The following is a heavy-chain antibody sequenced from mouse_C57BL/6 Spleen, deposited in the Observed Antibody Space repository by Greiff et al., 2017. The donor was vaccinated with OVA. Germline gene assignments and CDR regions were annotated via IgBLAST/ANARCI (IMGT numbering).Heavy chain of an antibody. D-gene: IGHD1-1*01. CDR1: GFTFTDYY. J-gene: IGHJ4*01. CDR2: IRNKANGYTT. CDR3: ARYPVVAPYAMDY. V-gene: IGHV7-3*01. Sequence: EVKLVESGGGLVQPGGSLSLSCAASGFTFTDYYMSWVRQPPGKALEWLGFIRNKANGYTTEYSASVKGRFTISRDNSQSILYLQMNALRAEDSATYYCARYPVVAPYAMDYWGQGTSVTVSS.